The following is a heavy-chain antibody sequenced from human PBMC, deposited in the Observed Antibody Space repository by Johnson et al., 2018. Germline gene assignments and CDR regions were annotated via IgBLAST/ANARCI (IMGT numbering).Heavy chain of an antibody. J-gene: IGHJ3*02. CDR2: ISYDGSTK. Sequence: QVQLGQCGGGVVQPGRSLRLCCAASGFTFSSYGMHWVRQAPGKGLEWVAVISYDGSTKYYADSVKGRFTISRDNSKNTLYLQMNSLRAEDTAGYYCAKELGYCSSTSCYGRHDAFEIWGQGTMVIVSS. V-gene: IGHV3-30*18. CDR1: GFTFSSYG. CDR3: AKELGYCSSTSCYGRHDAFEI. D-gene: IGHD2-2*01.